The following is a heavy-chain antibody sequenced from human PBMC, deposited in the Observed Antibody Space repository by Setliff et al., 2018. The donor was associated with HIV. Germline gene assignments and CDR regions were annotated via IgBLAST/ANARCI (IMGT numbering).Heavy chain of an antibody. V-gene: IGHV2-5*01. CDR3: AYSGRQLRGPYFAF. J-gene: IGHJ4*02. Sequence: SGPTLVNPTQTLTLTCTFSGLSLSTSGVGVGWIRQSPGKALEWPAFIYWNNNKHYSTSLKSRLTVTKDTSKNRVVFTMTNMDPVDTATYYCAYSGRQLRGPYFAFWGQGTPVTVSS. D-gene: IGHD1-1*01. CDR2: IYWNNNK. CDR1: GLSLSTSGVG.